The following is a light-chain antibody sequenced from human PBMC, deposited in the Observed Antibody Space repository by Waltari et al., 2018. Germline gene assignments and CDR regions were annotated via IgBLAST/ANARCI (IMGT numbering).Light chain of an antibody. J-gene: IGLJ1*01. V-gene: IGLV1-40*01. CDR2: GNT. CDR1: SSNIGAPYD. CDR3: QSYDSNLSGVV. Sequence: QSVLTQPPSVSGAPGQRVTISCTGSSSNIGAPYDVHWYQHVPGTAPKVLIYGNTNRPSGVPDRFSAAQSGTSASLAITGLQAEDEGYYYCQSYDSNLSGVVFGTGTKVTVL.